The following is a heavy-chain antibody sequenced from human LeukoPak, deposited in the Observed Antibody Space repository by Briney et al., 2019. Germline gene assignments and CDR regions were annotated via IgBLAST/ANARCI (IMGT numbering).Heavy chain of an antibody. J-gene: IGHJ4*02. CDR3: ARVSDTSMVTPGFDS. D-gene: IGHD5-18*01. Sequence: ASVKVSCKTSGYNFTRYTITWVRQAPGQGLEWMGWVSTSNGDTNYAEKFQGRVIMTTETVTKTAYMELRRLRSGDTAMYFCARVSDTSMVTPGFDSWGQGTLVTVSS. CDR1: GYNFTRYT. CDR2: VSTSNGDT. V-gene: IGHV1-18*01.